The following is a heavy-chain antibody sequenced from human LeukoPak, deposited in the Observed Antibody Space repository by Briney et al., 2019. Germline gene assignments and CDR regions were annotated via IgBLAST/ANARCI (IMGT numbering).Heavy chain of an antibody. D-gene: IGHD3-10*01. CDR3: TTAPGMSDY. J-gene: IGHJ4*02. CDR2: IKSKADGGTA. Sequence: PGRSLRLSCVASGFTFSSHGMHWVRQAPGKGLEWVGRIKSKADGGTADYAAPVKGRFTISRDESENTLFLQMTSLKTEDTAVYYCTTAPGMSDYWGQGTLVTVSS. CDR1: GFTFSSHG. V-gene: IGHV3-15*01.